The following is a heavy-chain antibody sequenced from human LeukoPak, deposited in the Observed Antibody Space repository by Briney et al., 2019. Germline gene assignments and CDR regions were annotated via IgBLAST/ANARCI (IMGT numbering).Heavy chain of an antibody. CDR1: GYTFTSYG. CDR3: ARDSSFRLTGGNFDY. Sequence: ASVKVSCKASGYTFTSYGISWVRQAPGQGLEWMGWINLNSGGTNYAQKFQGRVTMTRDTSISTAYMELSRLRSDDTAVYYCARDSSFRLTGGNFDYWGQGTLVTVSS. V-gene: IGHV1-2*02. CDR2: INLNSGGT. J-gene: IGHJ4*02. D-gene: IGHD2-15*01.